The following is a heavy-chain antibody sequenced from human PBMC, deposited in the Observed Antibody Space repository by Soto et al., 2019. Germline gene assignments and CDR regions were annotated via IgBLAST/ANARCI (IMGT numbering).Heavy chain of an antibody. D-gene: IGHD6-13*01. CDR2: VYYTGTT. J-gene: IGHJ4*02. CDR3: ARDLAAVPRAFDY. Sequence: QVQLQESGPGLLKPSETLSFTCPVSGASFIINFSIWARHPPGKGLEWIGSVYYTGTTDYNPSLKSRVTISVDTSKTQFSLNLRSVTAADTAVYYCARDLAAVPRAFDYWGRGTLVTVSS. CDR1: GASFIINF. V-gene: IGHV4-59*01.